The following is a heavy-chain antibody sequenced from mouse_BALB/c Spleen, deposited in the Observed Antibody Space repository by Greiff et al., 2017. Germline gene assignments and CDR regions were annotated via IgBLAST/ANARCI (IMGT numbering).Heavy chain of an antibody. Sequence: EVQLVESGGGLVKPGGSLKLSCAASGFTFSDYYMYWVRQTPEKRLEWVATISDGGSYTYYPDSVKGRFTISRDNAKNNLYLQMSSLKSEDTAMYYCARPTMITTRGFAYWGQGTLVTVSA. CDR1: GFTFSDYY. V-gene: IGHV5-4*02. CDR2: ISDGGSYT. CDR3: ARPTMITTRGFAY. J-gene: IGHJ3*01. D-gene: IGHD2-4*01.